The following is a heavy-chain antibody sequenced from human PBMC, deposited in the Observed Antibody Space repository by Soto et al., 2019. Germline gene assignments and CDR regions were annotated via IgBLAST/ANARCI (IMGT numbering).Heavy chain of an antibody. CDR2: ISSSSSCI. CDR3: ARAVNYAFDI. J-gene: IGHJ3*02. CDR1: GFTFSSYS. Sequence: GGSLRLSCAASGFTFSSYSMNWVRQAPGKGLEWVSSISSSSSCIYYADSVKGRFTISRDNAKNSLYLQMNSLRAEDTAVYYCARAVNYAFDIWGQGTMVTVSS. V-gene: IGHV3-21*01.